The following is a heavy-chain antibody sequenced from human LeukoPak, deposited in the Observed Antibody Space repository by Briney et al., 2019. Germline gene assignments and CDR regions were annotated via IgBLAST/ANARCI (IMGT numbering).Heavy chain of an antibody. D-gene: IGHD3-9*01. CDR2: ISYDGSNK. V-gene: IGHV3-30-3*01. J-gene: IGHJ4*02. CDR1: EFTFSSYA. Sequence: PGGSLRLSCATSEFTFSSYAMHWVRQAPGKGLEWVAVISYDGSNKYYADSVKGRFTISRDNSKNTLYLQMNSLRAEDTAVYYCAREGGGLRYFDWLPFDYWGQGTLVTVSS. CDR3: AREGGGLRYFDWLPFDY.